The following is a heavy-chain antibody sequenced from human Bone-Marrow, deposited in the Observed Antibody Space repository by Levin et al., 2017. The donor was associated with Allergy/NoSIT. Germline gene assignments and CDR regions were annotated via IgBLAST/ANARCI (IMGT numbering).Heavy chain of an antibody. V-gene: IGHV3-23*01. CDR2: IISSGDTT. J-gene: IGHJ4*02. Sequence: GGSLRLSCAVSGFTFSSYAMSCVRQAPGKGMEWVSGIISSGDTTYYADSVKGRFTISRDNSKNTLYLQMNSLRAEDTAVYFCARSLSPEFWSGYSPPYYFDYWGQGTLVTVSS. D-gene: IGHD3-3*01. CDR1: GFTFSSYA. CDR3: ARSLSPEFWSGYSPPYYFDY.